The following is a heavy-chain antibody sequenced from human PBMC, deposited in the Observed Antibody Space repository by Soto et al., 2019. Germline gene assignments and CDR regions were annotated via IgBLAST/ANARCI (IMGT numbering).Heavy chain of an antibody. CDR2: INHVGNT. J-gene: IGHJ4*02. V-gene: IGHV4-34*01. D-gene: IGHD3-10*01. Sequence: QVQIQQWGAGLLKPSETLSLTCAVFGGSFSGQYWSWIRQPPGKGLEWVGKINHVGNTKYNPSLKSRVTISLDPSKTQFSLKPSSVTAADTAVYYCVRGGGEVRYWGQGTLVTVSS. CDR3: VRGGGEVRY. CDR1: GGSFSGQY.